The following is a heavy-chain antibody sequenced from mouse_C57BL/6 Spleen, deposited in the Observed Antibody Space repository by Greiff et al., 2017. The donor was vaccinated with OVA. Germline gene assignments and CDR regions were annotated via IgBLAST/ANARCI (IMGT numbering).Heavy chain of an antibody. CDR1: GFNIKDDY. Sequence: EVQLVESGAELVRPGASVKLSCTASGFNIKDDYMHWVKQRPEQGLEWIGWIDPENGDTEYASKFQGKATITADTSSNTAYLQLSSLTSEDTAVYYCTKGGGNHGGVDYWGQGTTLTVSS. D-gene: IGHD2-1*01. V-gene: IGHV14-4*01. J-gene: IGHJ2*01. CDR3: TKGGGNHGGVDY. CDR2: IDPENGDT.